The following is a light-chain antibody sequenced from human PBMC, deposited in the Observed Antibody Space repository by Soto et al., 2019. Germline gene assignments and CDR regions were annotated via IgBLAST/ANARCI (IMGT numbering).Light chain of an antibody. CDR3: QQYNNWPPAWT. Sequence: EIVMTQSPATLSVSPGERATLSCRASQSVSSNLAWYQQKPGQAPRLLIYGASTRATGISARSSGSGSGTEFTLTISSLQSEDFAVYYCQQYNNWPPAWTLGQGTKVDIK. CDR2: GAS. V-gene: IGKV3-15*01. CDR1: QSVSSN. J-gene: IGKJ1*01.